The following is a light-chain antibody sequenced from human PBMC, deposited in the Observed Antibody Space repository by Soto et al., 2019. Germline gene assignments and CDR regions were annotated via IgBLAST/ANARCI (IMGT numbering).Light chain of an antibody. V-gene: IGKV3-20*01. J-gene: IGKJ1*01. CDR2: GAS. CDR3: QQYGSSRT. CDR1: QTVNNNY. Sequence: EIVLTQSPGTLSLSPGERATLSCRASQTVNNNYLAWYQQKPGQAPRLFIYGASTRATGIPDRFSGSGPGTDFTLTISRLEPEDFAVYYCQQYGSSRTFGQGTKVDIK.